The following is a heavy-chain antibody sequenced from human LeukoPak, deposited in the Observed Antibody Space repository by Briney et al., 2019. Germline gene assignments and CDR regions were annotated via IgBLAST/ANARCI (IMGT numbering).Heavy chain of an antibody. Sequence: GGSLRLFCAASGFTFSSYWMSWVRQAPGKGLEWVANIKQDGSEKYYVDSVKGRFTISRDNAKNSLHLQMNSLRAEDTAVYYCARDPVAGPIDYWGQGTLVTVSS. J-gene: IGHJ4*02. CDR2: IKQDGSEK. D-gene: IGHD6-19*01. CDR1: GFTFSSYW. V-gene: IGHV3-7*01. CDR3: ARDPVAGPIDY.